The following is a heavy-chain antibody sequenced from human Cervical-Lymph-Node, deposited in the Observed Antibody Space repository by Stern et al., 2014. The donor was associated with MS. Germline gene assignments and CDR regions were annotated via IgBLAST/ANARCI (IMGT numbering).Heavy chain of an antibody. V-gene: IGHV1-46*01. J-gene: IGHJ4*02. CDR2: INPSDGGR. Sequence: QVQLVQSGAEVKKPGASVKVSCKTSGYTFTSYYVHWVRQAPGQGLEWMGMINPSDGGRSYTQKFQGRVTMTRDTDASTVYVELSSLRFEDTAMYYCTRRNYGTYYFDYWGQGTVVTVSS. CDR3: TRRNYGTYYFDY. CDR1: GYTFTSYY. D-gene: IGHD1/OR15-1a*01.